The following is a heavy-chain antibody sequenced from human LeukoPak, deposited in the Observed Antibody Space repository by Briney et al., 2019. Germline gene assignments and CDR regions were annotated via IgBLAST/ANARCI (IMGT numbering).Heavy chain of an antibody. D-gene: IGHD3-22*01. CDR2: MNPNSGNT. CDR1: GYTFTSYD. CDR3: ARDLNDSSGYYFDY. J-gene: IGHJ4*02. Sequence: ASVKVSCKASGYTFTSYDINWVRQATGQGLEWMGWMNPNSGNTGYAQKFQGWVTMTRDTSISTAYMELSRLRSDDTAVYYCARDLNDSSGYYFDYWGQGTLVTVSS. V-gene: IGHV1-8*02.